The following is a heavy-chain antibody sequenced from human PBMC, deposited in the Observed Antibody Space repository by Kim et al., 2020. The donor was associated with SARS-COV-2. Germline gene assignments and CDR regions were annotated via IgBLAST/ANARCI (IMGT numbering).Heavy chain of an antibody. CDR1: GFTFSSYA. CDR3: AKDLVIVRGLAGHEYFQH. J-gene: IGHJ1*01. Sequence: GGSLRLSCAASGFTFSSYAMSWVRQAPGKGLEWVSAISGSGGSTYYADSVKGRFTISRDNSKNTLYLQMNSLRAEDTAVYYCAKDLVIVRGLAGHEYFQHWGQGTLVTVSS. CDR2: ISGSGGST. V-gene: IGHV3-23*01. D-gene: IGHD3-10*01.